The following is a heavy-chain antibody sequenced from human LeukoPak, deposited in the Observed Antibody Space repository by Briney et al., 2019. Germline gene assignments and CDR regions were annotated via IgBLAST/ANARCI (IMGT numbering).Heavy chain of an antibody. D-gene: IGHD1-26*01. J-gene: IGHJ5*02. V-gene: IGHV1-8*01. CDR2: MNPNSGNT. CDR1: GYTFTSYD. CDR3: ARGYRGSGSYPRWPNYRFDP. Sequence: ASVKVSCKASGYTFTSYDINWVRQATGQGLEWMGWMNPNSGNTGYAQKFQGRVTMTRNTSISTAYMELSSLRSEDTAVYYCARGYRGSGSYPRWPNYRFDPWGQGTLVTVSS.